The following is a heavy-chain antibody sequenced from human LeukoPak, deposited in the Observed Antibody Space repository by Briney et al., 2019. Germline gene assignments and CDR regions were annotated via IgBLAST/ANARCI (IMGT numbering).Heavy chain of an antibody. J-gene: IGHJ4*02. V-gene: IGHV3-21*01. CDR1: GFTFSSYS. Sequence: GGSLRLSCAASGFTFSSYSMNWVRQAPGKGLEWVSSISSSSSYIYYADSVKGRFTISRDNAKNSLYLQMNSLRAEDTAVYYCAKTGSSWYYFDYRGQGTLVTVSS. D-gene: IGHD6-13*01. CDR3: AKTGSSWYYFDY. CDR2: ISSSSSYI.